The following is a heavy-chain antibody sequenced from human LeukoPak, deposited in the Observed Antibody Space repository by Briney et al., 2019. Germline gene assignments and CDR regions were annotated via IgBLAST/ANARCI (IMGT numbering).Heavy chain of an antibody. CDR1: GFTFSSYA. D-gene: IGHD1-26*01. CDR2: ISDSGAST. V-gene: IGHV3-23*01. CDR3: ATGRHDHYYYMDV. Sequence: PGGSLRLSCAASGFTFSSYAMHWVRQAPGKGLEWVSAISDSGASTYYADSVKGRFTISRDNSKNTLYLQMNSLRAEDTAVYYCATGRHDHYYYMDVCGKGTAVTVSS. J-gene: IGHJ6*03.